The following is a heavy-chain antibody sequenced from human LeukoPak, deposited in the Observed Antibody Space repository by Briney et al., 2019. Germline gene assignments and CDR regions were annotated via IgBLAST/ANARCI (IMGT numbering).Heavy chain of an antibody. CDR1: GGSISSYY. V-gene: IGHV4-59*01. J-gene: IGHJ6*02. D-gene: IGHD2-15*01. Sequence: SETLSLTCTVSGGSISSYYWSWIRQPPGKGLEWIGYIYYSGSTNYNPSLKSRVTISVDTSKNQFSLKLSSVTAADTAVYYCARLRVDGLDCSGGSCYPYYYYGMDVWGQGTTVTVSS. CDR2: IYYSGST. CDR3: ARLRVDGLDCSGGSCYPYYYYGMDV.